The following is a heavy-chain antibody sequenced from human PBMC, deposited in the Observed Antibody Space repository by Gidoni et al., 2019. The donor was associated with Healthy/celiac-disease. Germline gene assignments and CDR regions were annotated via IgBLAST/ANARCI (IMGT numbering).Heavy chain of an antibody. V-gene: IGHV4-34*01. CDR3: ARGGGGCSGGSCYWNWFDP. J-gene: IGHJ5*02. Sequence: QVQLQQWGAGLLKPSETLSLTCAVYGGSLSGYYWSWIRQPPGKGLEWIGEINHSGSTNYNPSLKSRVTISVDTSKNQFSLKLSSVTAADTAVYYCARGGGGCSGGSCYWNWFDPWGQGTLVTVSS. CDR2: INHSGST. D-gene: IGHD2-15*01. CDR1: GGSLSGYY.